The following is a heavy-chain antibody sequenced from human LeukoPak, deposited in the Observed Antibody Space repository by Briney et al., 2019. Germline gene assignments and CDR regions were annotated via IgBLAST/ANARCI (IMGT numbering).Heavy chain of an antibody. D-gene: IGHD3-10*01. V-gene: IGHV1-69*04. Sequence: SVKVSCKASGGTFSSYAISWVRQAPGQRLEWMGRIIPIFGIANYAQKFQGRVTITADKSTSAAYMELSSLRSEDTAVYYCASYPQSGDNWFDPWGQGTLVTVSS. CDR3: ASYPQSGDNWFDP. CDR1: GGTFSSYA. J-gene: IGHJ5*02. CDR2: IIPIFGIA.